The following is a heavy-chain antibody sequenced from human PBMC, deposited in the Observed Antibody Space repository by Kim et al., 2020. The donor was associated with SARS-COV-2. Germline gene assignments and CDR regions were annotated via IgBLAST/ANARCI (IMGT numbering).Heavy chain of an antibody. CDR3: VKASSGYPSFDY. D-gene: IGHD3-22*01. Sequence: SETLSLTCAVSGGSISNNNWWSWVRQPPGKGLEWIGEIYHSGSTNYNPSLKSRVTISVDKSKNQFSLKLSSVTASDTAFYYCVKASSGYPSFDYWGQGTLVTVSS. CDR1: GGSISNNNW. J-gene: IGHJ4*02. CDR2: IYHSGST. V-gene: IGHV4-4*02.